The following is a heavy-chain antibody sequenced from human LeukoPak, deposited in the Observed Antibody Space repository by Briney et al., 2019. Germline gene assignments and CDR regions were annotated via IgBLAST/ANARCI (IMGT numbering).Heavy chain of an antibody. Sequence: PWGAPRLSCATSGLTLSYYLKQWGRPAPGQGVGGVAFIRYDGSNKYYADSVKGRFTISRDNSKNTLYLQMNSLRAEDTAVYYCAKDFRRDSSSPWGQGTLVTVSS. V-gene: IGHV3-30*02. CDR1: GLTLSYYL. D-gene: IGHD6-13*01. J-gene: IGHJ5*02. CDR2: IRYDGSNK. CDR3: AKDFRRDSSSP.